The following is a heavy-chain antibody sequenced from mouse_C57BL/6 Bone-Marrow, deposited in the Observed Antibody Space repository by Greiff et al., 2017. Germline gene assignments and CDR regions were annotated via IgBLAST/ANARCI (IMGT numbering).Heavy chain of an antibody. Sequence: QVQLQQSGAELMKPGASVKLSCKATGYTFTGYWIEWVKQRPGHGLEWIGEILPGSGSTNYNEKFKGKATFTADTSSNTAYMQLSSLTTEDSAIYYCARREAFLLWYSWYFDVWGTGTTVTVSS. CDR1: GYTFTGYW. V-gene: IGHV1-9*01. J-gene: IGHJ1*03. CDR2: ILPGSGST. D-gene: IGHD2-1*01. CDR3: ARREAFLLWYSWYFDV.